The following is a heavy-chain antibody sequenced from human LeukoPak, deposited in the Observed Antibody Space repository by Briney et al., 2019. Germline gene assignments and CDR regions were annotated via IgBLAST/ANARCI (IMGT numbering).Heavy chain of an antibody. Sequence: PSETLSLTCTVSGGSISSSNSFWGWIRQPPGKGLEWIGNIYYSGSTNYNPSLSSRVTISVETSQNQFSLKLSSVIAADTAVYYCARHKKSIVDSDMGPWGQGTLVTVSS. CDR3: ARHKKSIVDSDMGP. CDR2: IYYSGST. CDR1: GGSISSSNSF. J-gene: IGHJ5*02. V-gene: IGHV4-39*01. D-gene: IGHD5-18*01.